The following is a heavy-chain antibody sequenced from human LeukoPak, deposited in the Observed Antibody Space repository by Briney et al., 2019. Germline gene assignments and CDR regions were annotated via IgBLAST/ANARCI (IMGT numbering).Heavy chain of an antibody. J-gene: IGHJ5*02. V-gene: IGHV4-34*01. Sequence: PSETLSLTCAVDGESFSGNYWSWIRQPPGKGLEWIGEIKYSGSTSYNPSLKSRVTISVDTSKNQFSLNLNSLTAADTAVYYCARGSQSTNWLDPWGQGTLVTVSS. CDR3: ARGSQSTNWLDP. CDR1: GESFSGNY. CDR2: IKYSGST.